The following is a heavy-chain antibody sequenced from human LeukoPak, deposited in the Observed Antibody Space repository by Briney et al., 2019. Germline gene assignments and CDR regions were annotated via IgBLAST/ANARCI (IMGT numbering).Heavy chain of an antibody. CDR2: LSGSGRAT. D-gene: IGHD1/OR15-1a*01. CDR1: GFTLSSYA. J-gene: IGHJ5*02. V-gene: IGHV3-23*01. CDR3: ARQRVMLTGTGGTWIDP. Sequence: GGSLRLSCAASGFTLSSYAMIWVRQPPGKGLEGVSGLSGSGRATYYAHSVKGRFTISRENSKNTMFLQMSSLTVDDTAVYYCARQRVMLTGTGGTWIDPWGQGTLVTVSS.